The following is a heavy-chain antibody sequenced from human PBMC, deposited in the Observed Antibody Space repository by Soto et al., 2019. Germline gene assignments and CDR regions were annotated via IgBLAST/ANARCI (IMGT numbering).Heavy chain of an antibody. D-gene: IGHD2-8*01. CDR1: GGSISSYY. CDR3: ARGTDDYNGWYFDF. Sequence: SETLSLTCTVSGGSISSYYWSWIRQPPGKGLEWIGYLYYAGSTNYNPSLESRVTISADTSKNQFSLKLRPVTAADTAVYFCARGTDDYNGWYFDFWGRGTLVTVSS. J-gene: IGHJ2*01. CDR2: LYYAGST. V-gene: IGHV4-59*12.